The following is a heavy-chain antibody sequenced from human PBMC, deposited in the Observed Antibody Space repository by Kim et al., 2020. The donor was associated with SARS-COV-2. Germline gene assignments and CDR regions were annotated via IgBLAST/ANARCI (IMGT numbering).Heavy chain of an antibody. D-gene: IGHD4-4*01. CDR2: INQDGSVE. J-gene: IGHJ4*02. CDR3: ARDPAYSSFDY. CDR1: GFTFIAFW. V-gene: IGHV3-7*01. Sequence: GGSLRLSCAASGFTFIAFWMSWVRQAPGKGLEFLANINQDGSVENYEDSVKGRFTVSRDNAENSVYLQLNSLRAEDTGVFYCARDPAYSSFDYWGQGSL.